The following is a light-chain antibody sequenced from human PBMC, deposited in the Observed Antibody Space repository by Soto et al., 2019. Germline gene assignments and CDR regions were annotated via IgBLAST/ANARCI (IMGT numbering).Light chain of an antibody. CDR3: QKRSTWPPLS. CDR1: QSVGSY. CDR2: DAS. Sequence: EIVVTQSPATLSLSPGERATLSCRTSQSVGSYLAWYQKKPGKAPRLLIYDASNRATGIAARFSGSGSGRDFTLTISSLEPEDFAVYYCQKRSTWPPLSFGGGTQVEIK. V-gene: IGKV3-11*02. J-gene: IGKJ4*01.